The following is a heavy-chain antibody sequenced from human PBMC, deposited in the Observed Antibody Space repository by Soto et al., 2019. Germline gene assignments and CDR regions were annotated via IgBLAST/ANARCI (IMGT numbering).Heavy chain of an antibody. CDR1: GGSISSYY. J-gene: IGHJ4*02. Sequence: SETLSLTCTVSGGSISSYYWSWIRQPPGKGLEWIGYIYYSGSTNYNPSLKSRVTISVDTSKNQFSLKLSSVTAADTAVYYCARGSPEGSPSYYDSSGYYGYWGQGTLVTVSS. D-gene: IGHD3-22*01. CDR2: IYYSGST. CDR3: ARGSPEGSPSYYDSSGYYGY. V-gene: IGHV4-59*01.